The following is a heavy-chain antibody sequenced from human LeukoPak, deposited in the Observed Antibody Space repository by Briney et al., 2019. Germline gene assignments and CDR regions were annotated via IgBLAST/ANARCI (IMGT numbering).Heavy chain of an antibody. J-gene: IGHJ6*03. Sequence: ASVKVSYKPSGYTFTSYGLSWLRQPPGQGLEWMGWISAYNGNTNHAQKPQGRVNTTTDRSKSKDYVELRSLRCDGRAVYYCVRRIERIAAAGMGSYYYYMDVWGKGATVTVS. CDR3: VRRIERIAAAGMGSYYYYMDV. V-gene: IGHV1-18*01. D-gene: IGHD6-13*01. CDR2: ISAYNGNT. CDR1: GYTFTSYG.